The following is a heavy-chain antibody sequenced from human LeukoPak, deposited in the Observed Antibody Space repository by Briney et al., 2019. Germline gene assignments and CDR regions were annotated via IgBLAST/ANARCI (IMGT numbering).Heavy chain of an antibody. CDR3: ARAYCGGDCLPDY. Sequence: PGGSLRLSCAASGFTFTNFWMSWVRQAPGKGLEWVATINQDGSEPYYVDSVKGRFTISRDNAKNSLYLQMNSLRAEDTAVYYCARAYCGGDCLPDYWGQGTLVTVSS. D-gene: IGHD2-21*02. J-gene: IGHJ4*02. CDR1: GFTFTNFW. CDR2: INQDGSEP. V-gene: IGHV3-7*01.